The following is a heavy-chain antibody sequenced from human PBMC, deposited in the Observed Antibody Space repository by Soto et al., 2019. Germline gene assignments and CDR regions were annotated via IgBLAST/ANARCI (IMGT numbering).Heavy chain of an antibody. CDR2: MSFDGSNT. D-gene: IGHD3-10*01. CDR1: GFKFYHYG. CDR3: AQDHSEGSNGRDFGRFDL. V-gene: IGHV3-30*18. J-gene: IGHJ4*02. Sequence: GGSLRLSCAAPGFKFYHYGMHWVRQAPGKGLEWVAVMSFDGSNTYYADSVRGRFTISRDNSRNTFFLQVNSLSLDDTAVYYWAQDHSEGSNGRDFGRFDLWGLGSRVTVAS.